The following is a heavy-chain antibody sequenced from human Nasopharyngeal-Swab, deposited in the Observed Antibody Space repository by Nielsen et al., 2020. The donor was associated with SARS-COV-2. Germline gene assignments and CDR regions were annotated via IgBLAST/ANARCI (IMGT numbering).Heavy chain of an antibody. CDR1: GYTFKRNA. CDR2: ININTGNP. J-gene: IGHJ4*02. CDR3: ARDRGDGYNSGLDY. V-gene: IGHV7-4-1*02. D-gene: IGHD5-24*01. Sequence: ASVKVSCKASGYTFKRNAMNWVRQAPGQGLEWMGWININTGNPTYAQGFTSRFVFSLDTSVSTAFLEISSLKAEDTAVYYCARDRGDGYNSGLDYWGQGTLVTVSS.